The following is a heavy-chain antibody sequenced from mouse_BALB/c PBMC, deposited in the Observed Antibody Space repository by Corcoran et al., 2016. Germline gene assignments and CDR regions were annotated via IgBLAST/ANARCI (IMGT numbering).Heavy chain of an antibody. V-gene: IGHV1S136*01. CDR1: GYTFTSYV. CDR2: IYPYNDGT. CDR3: AREVPGGNPFDY. D-gene: IGHD2-1*01. Sequence: EVQLQQSGPELVKPGASVKMSCKASGYTFTSYVMHWVKQKPGQGLEWIGYIYPYNDGTKYTEKVKGKATLTSDKSSSTAYMELSSLSSEDSAVYYCAREVPGGNPFDYWGQGTTLTVSS. J-gene: IGHJ2*01.